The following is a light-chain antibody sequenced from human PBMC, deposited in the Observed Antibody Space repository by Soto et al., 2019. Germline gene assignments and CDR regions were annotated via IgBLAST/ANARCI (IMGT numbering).Light chain of an antibody. J-gene: IGKJ2*01. CDR3: QQYGSSPPHT. CDR2: GAS. CDR1: QSVSSSY. Sequence: EIVLTQSPGTLSLSPGERATLSCRASQSVSSSYLAWYQQKPGQAPRLLIYGASSRATGIPDRFSGSGSWTGFTLTISRLEPQDFAVYYCQQYGSSPPHTFGQGTKLEIK. V-gene: IGKV3-20*01.